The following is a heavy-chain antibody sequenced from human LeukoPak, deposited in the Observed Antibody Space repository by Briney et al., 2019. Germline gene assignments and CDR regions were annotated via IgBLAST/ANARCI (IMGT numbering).Heavy chain of an antibody. CDR1: GASVSSNSAG. CDR3: ASGGFKRHFDY. V-gene: IGHV6-1*01. J-gene: IGHJ4*02. Sequence: SQTLSLTCAIPGASVSSNSAGWSWIRQSPSRGLEWLGRTFYRSKWYNDYAISVKSRITINPDTAKNQFSLQLNSVTPEDTALYYCASGGFKRHFDYWGQGTLVTVSS. CDR2: TFYRSKWYN. D-gene: IGHD3-10*01.